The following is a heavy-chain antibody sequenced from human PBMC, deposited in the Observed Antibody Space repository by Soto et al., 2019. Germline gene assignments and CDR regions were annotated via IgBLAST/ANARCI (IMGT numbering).Heavy chain of an antibody. D-gene: IGHD6-13*01. Sequence: NPSETLSLTCTVSGGSISSYYWSWIRQPPGKGLEWIGYIYYSGSTNYNPSLKSRVTISVDTSKNQFSLKLSSVTAADTAVYYCARERKGIAAAVGYYYYYMDVWGKGTTVTVSS. CDR3: ARERKGIAAAVGYYYYYMDV. CDR2: IYYSGST. J-gene: IGHJ6*03. V-gene: IGHV4-59*01. CDR1: GGSISSYY.